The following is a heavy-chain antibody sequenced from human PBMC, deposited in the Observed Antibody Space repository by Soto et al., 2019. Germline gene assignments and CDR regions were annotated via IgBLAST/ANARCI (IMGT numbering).Heavy chain of an antibody. V-gene: IGHV4-59*01. J-gene: IGHJ4*02. CDR2: IYYSGST. CDR3: ARGDWSGGSCYRV. D-gene: IGHD2-15*01. CDR1: GGSISSYY. Sequence: QVQLQESVPGLVKPSETLSLTCTVSGGSISSYYWSWIRQPPGKGLEWIGYIYYSGSTNYNPSLKSRVTISVATSKNHFSLKLSSGTAADPAVYYCARGDWSGGSCYRVWGQGTLVTVSS.